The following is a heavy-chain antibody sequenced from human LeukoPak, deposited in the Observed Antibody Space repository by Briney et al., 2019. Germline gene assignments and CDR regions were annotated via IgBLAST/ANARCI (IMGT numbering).Heavy chain of an antibody. D-gene: IGHD6-13*01. CDR2: IYHSGST. CDR3: ARTYSSSWYLFDY. CDR1: GGSFSGYY. V-gene: IGHV4-34*01. J-gene: IGHJ4*02. Sequence: SETLSLTCVVYGGSFSGYYWSWIRQSPGKGLEWIGEIYHSGSTNYNPSLKSRVTISVDKSKNQFSLKLSSVTAADTAVYYCARTYSSSWYLFDYWGQGTLVTVSS.